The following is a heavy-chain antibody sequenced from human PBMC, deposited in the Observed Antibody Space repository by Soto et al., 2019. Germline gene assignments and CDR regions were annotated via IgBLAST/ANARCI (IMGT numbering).Heavy chain of an antibody. CDR2: INHSGST. Sequence: PSEALSDTCPVSAGAFTVFSWRRIRQPAGKGLVWIGEINHSGSTNYNPSLKSRVPISVDTSKNQFSLKLSSVTAADTAVYYCARAGLRSYTYYYGSGSYPPFYYYMDVWGKGTTVT. D-gene: IGHD3-10*01. J-gene: IGHJ6*03. CDR3: ARAGLRSYTYYYGSGSYPPFYYYMDV. V-gene: IGHV4-34*01. CDR1: AGAFTVFS.